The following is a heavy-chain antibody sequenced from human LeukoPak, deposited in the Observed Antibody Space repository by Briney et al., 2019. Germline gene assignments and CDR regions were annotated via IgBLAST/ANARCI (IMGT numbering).Heavy chain of an antibody. CDR3: ANLHYVSSGSNFDY. J-gene: IGHJ4*02. V-gene: IGHV4-59*11. CDR2: IHYSGTT. D-gene: IGHD3-22*01. CDR1: ADSISSRY. Sequence: SETLSLTCTVSADSISSRYCSWIRQPPGKGLEWIGYIHYSGTTNYNPSLKSRVTISVDTSKKQFSLKLKSVTAADTAVYYCANLHYVSSGSNFDYWGQGTLVTVSS.